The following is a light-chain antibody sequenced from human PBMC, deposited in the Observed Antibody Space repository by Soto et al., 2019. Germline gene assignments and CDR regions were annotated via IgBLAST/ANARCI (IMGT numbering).Light chain of an antibody. CDR1: QRISSW. CDR3: QQANSFPLT. Sequence: DIQMTQSPSSVSASVGDIVTITCRASQRISSWLAWYQQKPGTAPKLLIYAASTLQSGVPSRFSGSGSGTDFTLTISSLQPEDFATYYCQQANSFPLTFGGGTKVEIK. CDR2: AAS. V-gene: IGKV1-12*01. J-gene: IGKJ4*01.